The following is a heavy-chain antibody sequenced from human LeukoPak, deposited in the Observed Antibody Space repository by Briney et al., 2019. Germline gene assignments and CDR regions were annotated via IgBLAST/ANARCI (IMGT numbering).Heavy chain of an antibody. D-gene: IGHD5-24*01. Sequence: ASVKVSCKTSGYTFTAYHMHWVRQAPGQGLEWMGWINPNSGGTNYAQKFQGRVTMTRDTSISTSYMELNNLTPDDTAVSYCASGSQLDYWGQGTLVTVSS. CDR3: ASGSQLDY. CDR2: INPNSGGT. V-gene: IGHV1-2*02. CDR1: GYTFTAYH. J-gene: IGHJ4*02.